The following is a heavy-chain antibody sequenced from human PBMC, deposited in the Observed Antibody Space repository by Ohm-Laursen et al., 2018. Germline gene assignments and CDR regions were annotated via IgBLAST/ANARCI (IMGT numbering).Heavy chain of an antibody. J-gene: IGHJ4*02. V-gene: IGHV4-59*01. D-gene: IGHD3-22*01. Sequence: TLSLTCTVSGDSLSSYYWSWIRQPPGKGLEWIGYIYYSGSTNYNPSLKSRLTISLDTSKIQFSLRLSSVTAADTAVYYCARIGSFFDSSGFYYFDSWGQGTLVTVSS. CDR1: GDSLSSYY. CDR2: IYYSGST. CDR3: ARIGSFFDSSGFYYFDS.